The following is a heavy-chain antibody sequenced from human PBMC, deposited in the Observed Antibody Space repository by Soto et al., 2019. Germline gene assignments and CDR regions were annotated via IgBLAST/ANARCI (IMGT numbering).Heavy chain of an antibody. CDR3: ARGGKLLWFGESDAFDI. CDR1: GYTFTSYD. V-gene: IGHV1-8*01. J-gene: IGHJ3*02. Sequence: ASVKVSCKASGYTFTSYDINWVRQATGQGLEWMGWMNPNSGNTGYAQKFQGRVTMTRNTSISTAYMELSSLRSEDTAVYYCARGGKLLWFGESDAFDIWGQGTMVTVSS. D-gene: IGHD3-10*01. CDR2: MNPNSGNT.